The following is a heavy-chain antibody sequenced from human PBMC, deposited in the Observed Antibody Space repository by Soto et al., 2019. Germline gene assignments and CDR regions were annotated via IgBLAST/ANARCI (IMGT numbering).Heavy chain of an antibody. D-gene: IGHD3-9*01. CDR1: GFTFSSYW. Sequence: GGSLRLSCAASGFTFSSYWMSWVRQAPGKGLEWVANIKEDGGEKYYVDSMKGRFTISRDNAKNSLYLQMNSLRAEDTAVYYCARLRYFDWIYYMDVWGKGTTVTVSS. J-gene: IGHJ6*03. CDR3: ARLRYFDWIYYMDV. CDR2: IKEDGGEK. V-gene: IGHV3-7*02.